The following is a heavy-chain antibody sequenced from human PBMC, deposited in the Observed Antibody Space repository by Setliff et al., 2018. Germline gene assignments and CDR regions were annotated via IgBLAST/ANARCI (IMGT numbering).Heavy chain of an antibody. CDR3: ARRRGSGSFVNWFDP. Sequence: GESLKISCKGSGYSFTSYWIGWVRQMPGKGLEWMGIIFPGNSDTRDSPSFQGQVTISAEKSISTAYLQWSSLKASDTAMYYCARRRGSGSFVNWFDPWGQGTLVTVS. D-gene: IGHD3-10*01. J-gene: IGHJ5*02. V-gene: IGHV5-51*01. CDR2: IFPGNSDT. CDR1: GYSFTSYW.